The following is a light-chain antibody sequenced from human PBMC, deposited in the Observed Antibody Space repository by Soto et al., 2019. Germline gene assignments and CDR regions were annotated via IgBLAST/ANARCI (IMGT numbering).Light chain of an antibody. CDR1: RSISTY. CDR3: QQSYTTPWT. J-gene: IGKJ1*01. CDR2: AAS. Sequence: DIQMTQSPSSLSASVGDRVTITCRASRSISTYLNWYQRKPGKAPKLLMYAASSLHSGVPSRFSGSGSGTGFTLTISSLQPEDFATYFCQQSYTTPWTFGQGTKVEIK. V-gene: IGKV1-39*01.